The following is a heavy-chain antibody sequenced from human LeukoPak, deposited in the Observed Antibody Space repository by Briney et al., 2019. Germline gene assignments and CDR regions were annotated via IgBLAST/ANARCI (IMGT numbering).Heavy chain of an antibody. CDR2: IYPRDGST. CDR1: GYSFTSNY. J-gene: IGHJ4*02. Sequence: ASVKVSCKASGYSFTSNYINWVRQAPGQGLEWMGMIYPRDGSTSYAQKFQGRVTVTRDTSTSTVHMELSGLRSEDTAVYYCARDQEAFDYWGQGTLVTVSS. V-gene: IGHV1-46*01. CDR3: ARDQEAFDY.